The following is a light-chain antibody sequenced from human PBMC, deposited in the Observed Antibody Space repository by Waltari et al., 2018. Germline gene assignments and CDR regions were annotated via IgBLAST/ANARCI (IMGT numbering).Light chain of an antibody. CDR1: QSVTSR. CDR3: QQYNNWPGT. J-gene: IGKJ1*01. Sequence: DIVMTQSPATLSVSPGESATLPCRASQSVTSRLAWYQQKPGQAPRLLIYGASTRATGIPARFGGSGSGTEFTLTISSLQSEDFAVYSCQQYNNWPGTFGQGTKVEIK. CDR2: GAS. V-gene: IGKV3-15*01.